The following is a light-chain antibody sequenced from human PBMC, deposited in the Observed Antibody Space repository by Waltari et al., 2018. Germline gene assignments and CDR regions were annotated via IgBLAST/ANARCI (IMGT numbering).Light chain of an antibody. J-gene: IGLJ1*01. CDR1: SSDGGGYDF. CDR2: DVT. Sequence: QSVLTQPPSVSGSPGHSVTISCTGTSSDGGGYDFVSWYQQDPGKAPKLLTFDVTKPPSGVPSRFSASKSGNTASLTISGLQAEDEADYYCCSYAVTSSSYVFGGGTKVIV. CDR3: CSYAVTSSSYV. V-gene: IGLV2-11*01.